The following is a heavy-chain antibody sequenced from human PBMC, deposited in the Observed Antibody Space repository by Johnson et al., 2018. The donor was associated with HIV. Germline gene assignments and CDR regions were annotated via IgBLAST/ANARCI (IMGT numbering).Heavy chain of an antibody. J-gene: IGHJ3*01. CDR3: ARPGGGAPDAFDL. Sequence: VQLVESGGGVVRPGGSLRLSCAASGFTFDDYGMSWVRQAPGKGLEWVSGINWNGANTPYADSVKGRFTISRDNAKNSLYLQMNSLRVEDTALYYCARPGGGAPDAFDLWGQGTMVTVST. D-gene: IGHD3-10*01. V-gene: IGHV3-20*04. CDR2: INWNGANT. CDR1: GFTFDDYG.